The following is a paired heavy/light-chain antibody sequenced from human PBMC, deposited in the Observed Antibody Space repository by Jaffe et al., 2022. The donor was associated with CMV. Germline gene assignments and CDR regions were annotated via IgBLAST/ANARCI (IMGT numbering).Light chain of an antibody. Sequence: DIQMTQSPSTLSASVGDRVTITCRASQSISRWLAWYQQKPGEAPKLLIYKASSLQSGVPSRFSGSGSGTEFTLTISSLQPDDFATYYCQQYNTYSTFGQGTKLEIK. CDR3: QQYNTYST. V-gene: IGKV1-5*03. CDR1: QSISRW. CDR2: KAS. J-gene: IGKJ2*01.
Heavy chain of an antibody. Sequence: EVQLVQSGAEVKKPGESLKISCKGSGYWFSTYWIAWVRQMPGKGLEYMGIIYPGDSDTRYSPSFQGQVTISADTSISTAYLQWSSLKASDTAIYYCARRISGISWGVDAFDVWGQGTRVTVSS. CDR2: IYPGDSDT. J-gene: IGHJ3*01. D-gene: IGHD3-10*01. CDR3: ARRISGISWGVDAFDV. CDR1: GYWFSTYW. V-gene: IGHV5-51*01.